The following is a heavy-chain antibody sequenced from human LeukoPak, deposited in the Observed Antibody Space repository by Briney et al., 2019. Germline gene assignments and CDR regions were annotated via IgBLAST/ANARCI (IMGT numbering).Heavy chain of an antibody. CDR2: IIPMFGTA. D-gene: IGHD6-13*01. V-gene: IGHV1-69*06. J-gene: IGHJ4*02. Sequence: GASVKVSCKASGVTFNNDVITWVRQAPGQGLECMGRIIPMFGTANYAQKVQGRVTITADKSTNTAYMELSSLTSEDTAVYYCVLGLGIAGAELDYWGQGTLVTVSS. CDR1: GVTFNNDV. CDR3: VLGLGIAGAELDY.